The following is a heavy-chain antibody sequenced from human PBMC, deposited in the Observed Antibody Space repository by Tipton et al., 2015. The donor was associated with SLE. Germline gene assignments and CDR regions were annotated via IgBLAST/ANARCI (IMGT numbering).Heavy chain of an antibody. CDR1: GYSISSGHL. Sequence: TLSLTCTVSGYSISSGHLWGWIRQAPGKGLEWIGYIYYTGNTNYNPSLKSRVTMSVDTSKSQFSLKLTFVSAADTAIYYCARGGVVPAAIGEAESPLGSFDPWGQGTLVTVSS. D-gene: IGHD2-2*01. CDR2: IYYTGNT. V-gene: IGHV4-38-2*02. J-gene: IGHJ5*02. CDR3: ARGGVVPAAIGEAESPLGSFDP.